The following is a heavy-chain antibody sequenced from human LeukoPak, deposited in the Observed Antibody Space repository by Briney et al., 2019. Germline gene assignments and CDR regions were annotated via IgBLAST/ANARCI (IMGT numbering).Heavy chain of an antibody. Sequence: PGGSLRLSCVASGFTLSSNYMSWVRQAPGKGLEWVSVIYSGGSTYYADSVKGRFTISRDNSKNTLYLQMNSLRAEDSAVYYCARDRDSSSWYAYYYGMDVWGQGTTVTVSS. D-gene: IGHD6-13*01. J-gene: IGHJ6*02. CDR3: ARDRDSSSWYAYYYGMDV. V-gene: IGHV3-66*01. CDR2: IYSGGST. CDR1: GFTLSSNY.